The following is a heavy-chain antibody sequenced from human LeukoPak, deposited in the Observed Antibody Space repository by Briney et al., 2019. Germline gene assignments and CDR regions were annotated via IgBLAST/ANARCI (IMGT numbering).Heavy chain of an antibody. CDR3: ARDLTADFWSGYSGTWFDP. CDR1: GGSISSYY. J-gene: IGHJ5*02. CDR2: IYYSGST. Sequence: KPSETLSLTCTVSGGSISSYYWSWIRQPPGKGLEWIGYIYYSGSTNYNPSLKSRVTITGDTSKNQFSLKLSSVTAADTAVYYCARDLTADFWSGYSGTWFDPWGQGTLVTVSS. D-gene: IGHD3-3*01. V-gene: IGHV4-59*01.